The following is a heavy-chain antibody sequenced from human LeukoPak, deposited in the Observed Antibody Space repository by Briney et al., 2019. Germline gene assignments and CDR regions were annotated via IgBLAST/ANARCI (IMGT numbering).Heavy chain of an antibody. J-gene: IGHJ4*02. CDR1: GGSISSYY. D-gene: IGHD4-17*01. CDR3: ARQKLLRYDN. Sequence: SETLSLTCTVSGGSISSYYWSWIRQPPGKGLEWIGYIYYSGSTNYNPSLKSRVTISVDTSKNQFSLELSSVTAADTALYYCARQKLLRYDNWGQGTLVTVSS. CDR2: IYYSGST. V-gene: IGHV4-59*08.